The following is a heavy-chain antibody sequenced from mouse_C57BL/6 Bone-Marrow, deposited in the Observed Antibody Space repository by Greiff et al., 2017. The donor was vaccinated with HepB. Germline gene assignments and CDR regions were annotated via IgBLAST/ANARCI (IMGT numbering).Heavy chain of an antibody. CDR3: ARASDYGGFAD. CDR1: GYTFTSYW. V-gene: IGHV1-61*01. CDR2: IYPSDSET. D-gene: IGHD2-4*01. J-gene: IGHJ3*01. Sequence: QVQLQQPGAELVRPGSSVKLSCKASGYTFTSYWMDWVKQRPGQGLEWIGNIYPSDSETHYNQKFKDKATLTVDKSYSTVYMQLSSLTSEDSAVYYCARASDYGGFADWGKGTLVTVAA.